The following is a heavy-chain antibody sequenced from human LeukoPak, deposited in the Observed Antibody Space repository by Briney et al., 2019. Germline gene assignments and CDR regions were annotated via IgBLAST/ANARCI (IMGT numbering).Heavy chain of an antibody. CDR3: ARSFEAVAGTNYYYMDV. CDR1: GFTSSDYT. CDR2: ISSSGSTI. J-gene: IGHJ6*03. V-gene: IGHV3-48*04. Sequence: PGGSLRLSCAASGFTSSDYTMNWVRQAPGKGLEWVSYISSSGSTIYYADSVKGRFTISRDNAKNSLYLQMNSLRAEDTAVYYCARSFEAVAGTNYYYMDVWGKGTTVTVSS. D-gene: IGHD6-19*01.